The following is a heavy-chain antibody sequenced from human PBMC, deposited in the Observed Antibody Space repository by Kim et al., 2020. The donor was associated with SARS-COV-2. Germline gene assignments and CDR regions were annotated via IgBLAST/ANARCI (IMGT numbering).Heavy chain of an antibody. CDR2: ISAYNGNT. V-gene: IGHV1-18*01. D-gene: IGHD3-3*01. CDR1: GYTFTSYG. Sequence: ASVKVSCKASGYTFTSYGISWVRQAPGQGLEWMGWISAYNGNTNYAQKLQGRVTMTTDTSTSTAYMELRSLRSDDTAVYYCARGPYYDFWSGYHPFDYWGQGTLVTVSS. J-gene: IGHJ4*02. CDR3: ARGPYYDFWSGYHPFDY.